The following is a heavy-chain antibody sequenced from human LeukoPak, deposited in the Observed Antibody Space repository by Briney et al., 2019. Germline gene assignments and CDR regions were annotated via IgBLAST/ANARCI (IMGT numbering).Heavy chain of an antibody. D-gene: IGHD6-19*01. J-gene: IGHJ4*01. CDR2: LSGSGITT. CDR1: GFTFSNSA. Sequence: GGSLRLSCAASGFTFSNSAMSWVRQAPGKGLEWVSTLSGSGITTYYADSVKGRFTISRDNSKNTLYLQMNTLRAEDSALYYCAKGIYSSGWSYFDYWGHGALVTVSS. V-gene: IGHV3-23*01. CDR3: AKGIYSSGWSYFDY.